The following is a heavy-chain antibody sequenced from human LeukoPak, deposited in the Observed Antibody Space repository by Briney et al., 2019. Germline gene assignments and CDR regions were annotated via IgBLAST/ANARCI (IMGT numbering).Heavy chain of an antibody. Sequence: ASVKVSCKASGYTFTNYYIHWVRQAPGQGLEWMGRLNPNSGGTNYAQKFQGRVTMTRDTSISTAYMELSRLRSDDTAIYYCARQGMWGAFDFWGQGTMVTVSS. CDR1: GYTFTNYY. CDR3: ARQGMWGAFDF. J-gene: IGHJ3*01. D-gene: IGHD1-26*01. V-gene: IGHV1-2*06. CDR2: LNPNSGGT.